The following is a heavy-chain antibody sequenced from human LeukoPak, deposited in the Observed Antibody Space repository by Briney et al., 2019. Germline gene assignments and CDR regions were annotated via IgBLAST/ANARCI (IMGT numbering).Heavy chain of an antibody. V-gene: IGHV5-51*01. CDR3: VRLCCPHSSGYYYGLAWFDP. Sequence: GESLKISFTASGYFFTSYWIGWVRPMPGKGLEWMGMIYPGDSDTRYSPSFQGQVTISADKSISTAYLQWSSLEASDTATYYCVRLCCPHSSGYYYGLAWFDPWGQGTRVTVSS. CDR2: IYPGDSDT. CDR1: GYFFTSYW. D-gene: IGHD3-22*01. J-gene: IGHJ5*02.